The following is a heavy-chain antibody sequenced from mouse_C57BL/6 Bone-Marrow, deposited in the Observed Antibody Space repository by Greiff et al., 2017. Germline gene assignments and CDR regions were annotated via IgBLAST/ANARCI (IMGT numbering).Heavy chain of an antibody. V-gene: IGHV1-55*01. CDR3: ARGTAFYAMDY. D-gene: IGHD3-3*01. J-gene: IGHJ4*01. Sequence: QVQLQQPGAELVKPGASVKMSCKASGYTFTSYWITWVKQGPGQGLEWIGDIYPGSGSTNYNEKFKSKATLTVDTSSSTAYMQLSSLTSEDSAVYYCARGTAFYAMDYWGQGTSVTVSS. CDR2: IYPGSGST. CDR1: GYTFTSYW.